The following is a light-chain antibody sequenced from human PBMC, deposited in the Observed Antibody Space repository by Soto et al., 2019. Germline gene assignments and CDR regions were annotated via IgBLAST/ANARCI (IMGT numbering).Light chain of an antibody. CDR2: ANS. CDR1: SSNIGAGYD. J-gene: IGLJ3*02. Sequence: QSVLTQPPSVSGAPGQRVTISCTESSSNIGAGYDVHWYQQLPGTAPKLLIYANSNRPSGVPDRFSGSKSGTSASLAITGLQAEDEADYYCQSYDSSRSAGVFGGGTKLTVL. CDR3: QSYDSSRSAGV. V-gene: IGLV1-40*01.